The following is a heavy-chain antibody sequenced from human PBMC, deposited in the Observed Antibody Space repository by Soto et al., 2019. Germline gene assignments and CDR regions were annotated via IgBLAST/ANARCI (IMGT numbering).Heavy chain of an antibody. J-gene: IGHJ6*02. CDR1: GYTFTGYY. CDR2: INPNSGGT. Sequence: QVQLVQSGAEVKKPGASVKVSCKASGYTFTGYYMHWVRQAPGQGLEWMGWINPNSGGTNYAQKFQGWVIMTRDTSISTSYMELSRLRSDDTAVYYCARRQYYYYGMDVWGQGTTVTVSS. CDR3: ARRQYYYYGMDV. V-gene: IGHV1-2*04.